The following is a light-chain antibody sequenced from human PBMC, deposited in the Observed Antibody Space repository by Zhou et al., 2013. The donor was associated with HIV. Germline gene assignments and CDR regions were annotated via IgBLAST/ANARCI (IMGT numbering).Light chain of an antibody. J-gene: IGKJ4*01. CDR1: HTVTSN. Sequence: EIVLTQSPGTLSLSPGERATLSCRASHTVTSNYLAWYQHKPGQGPKVLIFGASTRANGIPDRFSGSGSGTEFTLTISSLQSEDFAVYYCQQYNKWPLTFGGGTNVQIK. CDR2: GAS. V-gene: IGKV3D-15*01. CDR3: QQYNKWPLT.